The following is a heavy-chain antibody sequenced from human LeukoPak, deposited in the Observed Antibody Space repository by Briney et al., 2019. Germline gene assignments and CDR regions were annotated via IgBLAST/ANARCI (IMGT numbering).Heavy chain of an antibody. CDR1: GYTFTGYY. V-gene: IGHV1-2*02. D-gene: IGHD3-3*01. CDR3: ARNGGITIFGVVYNWFDP. Sequence: ASVKVSCKASGYTFTGYYMHWVRQAPGQGLEWMGWINPNSGGTNYAQKLQGRVTMTRDTSISTAYMELSRLRSGDTAVYYCARNGGITIFGVVYNWFDPWGQGTLVTVSS. J-gene: IGHJ5*02. CDR2: INPNSGGT.